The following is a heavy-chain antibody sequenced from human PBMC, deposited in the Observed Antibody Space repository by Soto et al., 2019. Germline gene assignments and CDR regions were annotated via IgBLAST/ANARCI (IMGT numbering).Heavy chain of an antibody. CDR3: ARVLPPEYYDLMDV. CDR2: IYYSGST. D-gene: IGHD3-3*01. V-gene: IGHV4-59*01. Sequence: SETLSLSCTVCGGSISSYYWSWIRQPPGKGLEWIGYIYYSGSTNYNPSLKSRVTISVDTSKNQFSLKLSSVTAADTAVYYCARVLPPEYYDLMDVWGKGTTVTVSS. J-gene: IGHJ6*04. CDR1: GGSISSYY.